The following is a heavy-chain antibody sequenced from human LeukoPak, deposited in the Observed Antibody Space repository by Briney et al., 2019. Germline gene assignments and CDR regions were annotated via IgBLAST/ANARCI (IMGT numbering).Heavy chain of an antibody. CDR3: ARDYCSSISCYTRWFDP. Sequence: GGSLRLSCAASGFIVSSNFMSWVRQAPGKGLEWVSVIYSGGDTYYADSVKGRFTISRDNFKNTLYLQMNSLRTDGTAVYYCARDYCSSISCYTRWFDPWGQGTLVTVSS. J-gene: IGHJ5*02. D-gene: IGHD2-2*02. CDR2: IYSGGDT. CDR1: GFIVSSNF. V-gene: IGHV3-66*02.